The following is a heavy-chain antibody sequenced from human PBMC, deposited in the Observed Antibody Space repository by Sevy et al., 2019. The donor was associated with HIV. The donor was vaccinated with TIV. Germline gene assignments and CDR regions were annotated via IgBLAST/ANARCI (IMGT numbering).Heavy chain of an antibody. V-gene: IGHV4-39*01. D-gene: IGHD3-22*01. CDR3: ARRYYYDSSGYFGYYFDY. J-gene: IGHJ4*02. CDR1: GGSISSSSYY. CDR2: IYYSWST. Sequence: SETLSLTCTVSGGSISSSSYYWGWIRQPPGKGLEWIGSIYYSWSTYYNPSLKSRVTISVDTSKNQFSLKLSSVTAADTAVYYCARRYYYDSSGYFGYYFDYWGQGTLVTVSS.